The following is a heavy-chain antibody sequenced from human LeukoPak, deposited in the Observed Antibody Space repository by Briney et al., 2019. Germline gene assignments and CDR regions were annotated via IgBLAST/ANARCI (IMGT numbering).Heavy chain of an antibody. CDR1: GYTFTDYY. CDR2: ISAYNGNT. CDR3: ARDSRPIVVVPAATLPDY. V-gene: IGHV1-18*04. J-gene: IGHJ4*02. Sequence: ASVKVSCKASGYTFTDYYMHWVRQAPGQGLEWMGWISAYNGNTNYAQKLQGRVTMTTDTSTSTAYMELRSLRSDDTAVYYCARDSRPIVVVPAATLPDYWGQGTLVTVSS. D-gene: IGHD2-2*01.